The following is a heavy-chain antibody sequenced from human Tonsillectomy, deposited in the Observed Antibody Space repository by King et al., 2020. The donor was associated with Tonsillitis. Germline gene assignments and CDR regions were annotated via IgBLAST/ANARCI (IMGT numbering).Heavy chain of an antibody. CDR2: IWYDGSNK. D-gene: IGHD2-2*01. CDR1: GFTFSNYA. CDR3: AVPLFRDHDAFDI. V-gene: IGHV3-33*08. Sequence: VQLVESGGGVVQPGRSLRLSCAASGFTFSNYAMHWVRQAPGKGLEWVAVIWYDGSNKYYADSVKGRFTISRENSKNTLYLQMNSLRAEDTAVYYCAVPLFRDHDAFDIWGQGTMVTVSS. J-gene: IGHJ3*02.